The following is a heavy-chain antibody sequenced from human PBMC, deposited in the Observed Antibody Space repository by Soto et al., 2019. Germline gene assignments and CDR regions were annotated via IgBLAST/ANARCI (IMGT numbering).Heavy chain of an antibody. CDR2: ISYDGSNK. D-gene: IGHD3-22*01. CDR1: GFSSSCFG. Sequence: WESQKPSCEASGFSSSCFGKHWVRKAPRMGLEWVAVISYDGSNKYYADSVKGRFTISRDNSKNTLYLQMNSLRAEDTAVYYCARARDEHDSSGYYVYFDYWGQGT. CDR3: ARARDEHDSSGYYVYFDY. J-gene: IGHJ4*02. V-gene: IGHV3-30*03.